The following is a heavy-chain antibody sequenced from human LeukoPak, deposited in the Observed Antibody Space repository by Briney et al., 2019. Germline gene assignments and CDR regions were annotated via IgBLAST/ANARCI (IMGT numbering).Heavy chain of an antibody. CDR2: ISSGGGST. CDR3: AKEPYSGSQLLDY. D-gene: IGHD1-26*01. V-gene: IGHV3-23*01. CDR1: GFTFSSHA. J-gene: IGHJ4*02. Sequence: GGSLRLSCAASGFTFSSHAMSWVRQAPGKGLEWVSAISSGGGSTYYADSVKGRFTISRDNSKNTLYLQMNSLRAEDMAVYYCAKEPYSGSQLLDYWGQGTLVTVSS.